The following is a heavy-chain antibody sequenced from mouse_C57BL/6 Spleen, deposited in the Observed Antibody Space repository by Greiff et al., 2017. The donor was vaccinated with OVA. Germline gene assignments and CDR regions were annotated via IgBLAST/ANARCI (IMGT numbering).Heavy chain of an antibody. V-gene: IGHV5-16*01. D-gene: IGHD2-2*01. CDR2: INYDGSST. CDR1: GFTFSDYY. Sequence: EVQLVESEGGLVQPGSSMKLSCTASGFTFSDYYMAWVRQVPEKGLEWVANINYDGSSTYYLDSLKSRFIISRDNAKNILYLQMSSLKSEDTATYYCARGDGVTTGDYFDYWGQGTTLTVSS. CDR3: ARGDGVTTGDYFDY. J-gene: IGHJ2*01.